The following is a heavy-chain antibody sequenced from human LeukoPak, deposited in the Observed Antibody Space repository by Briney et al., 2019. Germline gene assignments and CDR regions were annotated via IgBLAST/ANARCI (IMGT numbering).Heavy chain of an antibody. CDR2: AADSGST. CDR1: GDSTSDYF. Sequence: SETLSLTCTVSGDSTSDYFWTWIRQPPGKGLEWIGYAADSGSTNYNPSLKSRVTISVDSSTNHFSLRLTSVTAADTAVYYCARDFRVTWIQLWSLYYFDYWGQGTLVTVSS. J-gene: IGHJ4*02. D-gene: IGHD5-18*01. V-gene: IGHV4-59*01. CDR3: ARDFRVTWIQLWSLYYFDY.